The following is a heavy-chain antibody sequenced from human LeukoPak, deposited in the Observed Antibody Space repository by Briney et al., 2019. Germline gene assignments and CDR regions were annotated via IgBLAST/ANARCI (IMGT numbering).Heavy chain of an antibody. Sequence: GGSLRLSCAASGFTFSSYSMHWVRQAPGKGLEYVSGISSNGGNTYYANSVKGRFTISRDNSKNTLYLQMGSLRAEDMAVYYCASSARSSWDVPNDAFDIWGQGTMVTVSS. CDR3: ASSARSSWDVPNDAFDI. CDR2: ISSNGGNT. V-gene: IGHV3-64*01. J-gene: IGHJ3*02. D-gene: IGHD6-13*01. CDR1: GFTFSSYS.